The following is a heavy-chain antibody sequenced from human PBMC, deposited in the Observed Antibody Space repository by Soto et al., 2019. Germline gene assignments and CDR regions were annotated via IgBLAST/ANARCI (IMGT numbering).Heavy chain of an antibody. D-gene: IGHD6-6*01. J-gene: IGHJ6*02. CDR2: IIPIFGTA. V-gene: IGHV1-69*13. Sequence: ASVKVSCKASGGTFSSYAISWVREAPGQGLEWMGGIIPIFGTANYAQKFQGRVTVTADESTSTAYMELSSLRSEDTAVYYCARDSGVSSSSEDYYYGMDVWGQGTTVTVSS. CDR3: ARDSGVSSSSEDYYYGMDV. CDR1: GGTFSSYA.